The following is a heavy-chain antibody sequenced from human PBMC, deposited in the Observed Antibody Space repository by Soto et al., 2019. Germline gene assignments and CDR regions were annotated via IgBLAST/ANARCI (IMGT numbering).Heavy chain of an antibody. J-gene: IGHJ4*01. CDR3: ARDRDYYGSGRLDY. CDR1: GYTFTSYG. Sequence: QVQLVQSGAEVKKPGASVKVSGKASGYTFTSYGISWVRQAPGPGLEWMGWISGYNGNTNYAQKLQGRVTMTTDPSTSTAYMELRSLRSDDTAVYYCARDRDYYGSGRLDYWGHGPLVTVSS. V-gene: IGHV1-18*01. D-gene: IGHD3-10*01. CDR2: ISGYNGNT.